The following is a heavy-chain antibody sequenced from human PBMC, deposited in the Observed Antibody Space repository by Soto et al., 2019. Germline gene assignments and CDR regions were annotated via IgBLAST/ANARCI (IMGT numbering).Heavy chain of an antibody. CDR1: GASIRSTHYF. Sequence: PSETLSLTCKFSGASIRSTHYFWGWIRQPPGKGLEWIGNFYSSGITHYNPSLKSRVTISVDSSKNYFSLNLTSVTAADTALYYCAISFKYDYNGAYSDYWGQGTLVTVSS. V-gene: IGHV4-39*02. J-gene: IGHJ4*02. D-gene: IGHD2-8*01. CDR3: AISFKYDYNGAYSDY. CDR2: FYSSGIT.